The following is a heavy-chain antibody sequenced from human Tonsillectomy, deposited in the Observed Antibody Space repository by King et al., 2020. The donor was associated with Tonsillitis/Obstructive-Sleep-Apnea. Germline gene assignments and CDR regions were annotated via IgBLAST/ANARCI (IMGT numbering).Heavy chain of an antibody. J-gene: IGHJ4*02. Sequence: NLKESGPTLVKPTQTITLTCTFSGFSLGTSGVGVGWIRQPPGKALEWLALIYWDDAKRYSPSLKSRLTITKDTSKNQVVLTMTNMDPVDTAAYYCAHRRDHKRAFDYWGQGSLVTVSS. D-gene: IGHD1-14*01. V-gene: IGHV2-5*02. CDR3: AHRRDHKRAFDY. CDR1: GFSLGTSGVG. CDR2: IYWDDAK.